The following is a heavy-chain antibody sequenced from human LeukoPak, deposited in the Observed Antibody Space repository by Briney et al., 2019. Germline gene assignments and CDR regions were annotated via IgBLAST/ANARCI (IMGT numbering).Heavy chain of an antibody. V-gene: IGHV3-48*02. D-gene: IGHD3-22*01. J-gene: IGHJ4*02. CDR2: ISSSSSTI. CDR1: GFTFSSYS. Sequence: GSLRLSCAASGFTFSSYSMNWVRQAPGKGLEWVSYISSSSSTIYYADSVKGRFTISRDNAKNSLYLQMNSLRDDDTAVYYCARTSGYYITDYWGQGTLVTVSS. CDR3: ARTSGYYITDY.